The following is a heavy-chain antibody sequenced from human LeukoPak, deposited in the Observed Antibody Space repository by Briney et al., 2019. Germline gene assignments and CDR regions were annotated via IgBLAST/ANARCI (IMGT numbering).Heavy chain of an antibody. V-gene: IGHV3-49*04. CDR2: IRSKTYGGTT. Sequence: PGGSLRLSCTGSGFTFWDYALSWVRQAPGKGLEWLGFIRSKTYGGTTEYAASVKGRFTISRDNSKRIAYLQMDSLKTEDTAVYYRTRAGRSWYLHYWGQGTLVTVSS. CDR3: TRAGRSWYLHY. J-gene: IGHJ4*02. D-gene: IGHD6-13*01. CDR1: GFTFWDYA.